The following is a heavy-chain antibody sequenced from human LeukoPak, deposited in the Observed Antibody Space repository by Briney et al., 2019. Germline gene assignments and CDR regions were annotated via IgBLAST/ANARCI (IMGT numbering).Heavy chain of an antibody. CDR2: IGGSGDYI. D-gene: IGHD6-13*01. CDR3: ARATTEGGISATGTGY. V-gene: IGHV3-21*01. J-gene: IGHJ4*02. CDR1: GFTFSTYS. Sequence: GGSLGLSCAASGFTFSTYSMNWVRQAPGKGLEWVSSIGGSGDYIYYADSVKGRFTISRDNAKNSLYLQMNSLRAEDTAVYYCARATTEGGISATGTGYWGQGILVTVSS.